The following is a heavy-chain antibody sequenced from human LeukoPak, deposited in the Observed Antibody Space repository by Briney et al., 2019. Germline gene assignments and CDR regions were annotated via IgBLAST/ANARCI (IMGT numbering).Heavy chain of an antibody. Sequence: ASVKVSCKVSGYTLTELSMHWVRQAPGKGLEWMGGFDPEDGETIYAQKFQGRVTMTEDTSTDTAYMELSSLRSEDTAVYYCATSSITMVRGVLNPFDYWGQGTLVTVSS. CDR3: ATSSITMVRGVLNPFDY. CDR2: FDPEDGET. J-gene: IGHJ4*02. CDR1: GYTLTELS. V-gene: IGHV1-24*01. D-gene: IGHD3-10*01.